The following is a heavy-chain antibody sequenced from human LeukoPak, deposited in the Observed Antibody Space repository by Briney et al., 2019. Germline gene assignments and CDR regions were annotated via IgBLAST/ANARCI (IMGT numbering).Heavy chain of an antibody. V-gene: IGHV4-30-2*01. CDR2: VYHSGST. CDR3: ARYLELRNHDAFDI. J-gene: IGHJ3*02. Sequence: SQTLSLTCTVSGGSISSGGYYWSWIRQPPGKGLEWIGYVYHSGSTYYNPSLKSRVTVSVDRSENQFSLKLYSVTAADTAVYYCARYLELRNHDAFDIWGQGTMVTVSS. D-gene: IGHD1-7*01. CDR1: GGSISSGGYY.